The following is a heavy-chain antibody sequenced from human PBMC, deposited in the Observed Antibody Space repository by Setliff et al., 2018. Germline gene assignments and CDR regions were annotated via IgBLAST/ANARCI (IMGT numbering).Heavy chain of an antibody. CDR3: ARVDFTMIQGVLGL. J-gene: IGHJ1*01. Sequence: SETLSLTCNVSGGSVSSTSHYWGWIRQPPGKGMEWIGSVYYSGYTYYNPSLQSRVTISADMSKNQFSMKLTSVTAADTAVYYCARVDFTMIQGVLGLWGQGTLVTVSS. V-gene: IGHV4-39*07. CDR1: GGSVSSTSHY. CDR2: VYYSGYT. D-gene: IGHD3-10*01.